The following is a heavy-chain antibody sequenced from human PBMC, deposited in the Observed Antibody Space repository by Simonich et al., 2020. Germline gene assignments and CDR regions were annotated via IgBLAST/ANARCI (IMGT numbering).Heavy chain of an antibody. V-gene: IGHV4-59*01. Sequence: QVQLQESGPGLVKPSETLSLTCTVSGDSISSYYWSWIRQPPGKGLEWIVYIYYSVSTNDNPSLKSGVTTSVDTSKNQFPLKLSSVTAADTAVYYCARVGLYFDYWGQGTLVTVSS. J-gene: IGHJ4*02. CDR3: ARVGLYFDY. CDR1: GDSISSYY. D-gene: IGHD2-15*01. CDR2: IYYSVST.